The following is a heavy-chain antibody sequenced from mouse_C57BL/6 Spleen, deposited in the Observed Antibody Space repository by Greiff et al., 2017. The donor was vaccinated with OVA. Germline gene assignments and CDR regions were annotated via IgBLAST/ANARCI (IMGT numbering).Heavy chain of an antibody. V-gene: IGHV1-50*01. D-gene: IGHD2-14*01. CDR2: IDPSDSYT. CDR3: ARGTEDAMDY. Sequence: VQLQQPGAELVKPGASVKLSCKASGYTFTSYWMQWVKQRPGQGLEWIGEIDPSDSYTNYNQKFKGKATLTVDTSSSTAYMQLSSLTSEDSAVYYCARGTEDAMDYWGQGTSVTVSS. J-gene: IGHJ4*01. CDR1: GYTFTSYW.